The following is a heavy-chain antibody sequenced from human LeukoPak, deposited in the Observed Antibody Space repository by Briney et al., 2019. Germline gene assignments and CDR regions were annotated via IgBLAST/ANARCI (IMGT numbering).Heavy chain of an antibody. CDR3: ARQDGGPYGTFGS. CDR2: IFPGDSDT. CDR1: GYTFTTKW. Sequence: GESLKISCKASGYTFTTKWIGWVRQMPGKGLEWLGIIFPGDSDTRYSPSFQGQVTISADRSISTAYLQWSSLKASDTAIFYCARQDGGPYGTFGSWGQGTLVTVSS. J-gene: IGHJ4*02. V-gene: IGHV5-51*01. D-gene: IGHD4-23*01.